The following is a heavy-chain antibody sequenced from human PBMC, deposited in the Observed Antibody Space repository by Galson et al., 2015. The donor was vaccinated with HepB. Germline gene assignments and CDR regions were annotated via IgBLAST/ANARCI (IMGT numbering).Heavy chain of an antibody. Sequence: SLRLSCAASGFTFSSYWMSWVRQAPGKGLEWVANIRQDGTEQYYVDSVKGRLTISRDNIKNSLFLQMNSLRAEDTAVYYCARLVGSYGFFHYFDSWGQGTLVIVSS. CDR2: IRQDGTEQ. J-gene: IGHJ4*02. CDR1: GFTFSSYW. V-gene: IGHV3-7*01. D-gene: IGHD5-18*01. CDR3: ARLVGSYGFFHYFDS.